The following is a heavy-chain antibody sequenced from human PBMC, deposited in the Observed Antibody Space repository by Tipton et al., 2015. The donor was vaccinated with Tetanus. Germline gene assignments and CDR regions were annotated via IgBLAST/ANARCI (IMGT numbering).Heavy chain of an antibody. J-gene: IGHJ5*02. CDR1: GGSFSDYF. CDR3: AASVVRWFDP. CDR2: INYTGST. Sequence: LSLTCAVHGGSFSDYFWSWIRQSPGKGLEWIGEINYTGSTKYNPSLKSRVTMSVDTSKKQISLQLKSVTAADTAVYYCAASVVRWFDPWGQGARVTVSS. V-gene: IGHV4-34*01. D-gene: IGHD2-2*01.